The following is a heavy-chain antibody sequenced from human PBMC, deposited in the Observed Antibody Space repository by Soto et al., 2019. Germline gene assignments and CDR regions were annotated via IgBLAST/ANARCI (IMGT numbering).Heavy chain of an antibody. V-gene: IGHV4-59*01. CDR3: ARDRGVYEALFEY. CDR2: IYYSGST. D-gene: IGHD5-12*01. Sequence: PSETLSLTCTVSGGSISSYYWSWIRQPPGKGLEWIGYIYYSGSTNYNPSLKSRVTISVDTSKNQFSLKLSSVTAADTAVYYCARDRGVYEALFEYWGQGTLVTVSS. J-gene: IGHJ4*02. CDR1: GGSISSYY.